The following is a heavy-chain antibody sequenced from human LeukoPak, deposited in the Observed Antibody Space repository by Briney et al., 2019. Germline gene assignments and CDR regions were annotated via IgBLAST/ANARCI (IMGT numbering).Heavy chain of an antibody. J-gene: IGHJ6*02. V-gene: IGHV3-21*01. CDR3: ARAFRDIVVVPAFYGMDV. D-gene: IGHD2-2*01. CDR1: GFTFSSYS. Sequence: GGSLRLSCAASGFTFSSYSMNWVRQAPGKGLEWVSSISSSSSYIYYADSVKGRFTISRDNAKNSLYLQMNSLRAGDTAVYYCARAFRDIVVVPAFYGMDVWGQGTTVTVSS. CDR2: ISSSSSYI.